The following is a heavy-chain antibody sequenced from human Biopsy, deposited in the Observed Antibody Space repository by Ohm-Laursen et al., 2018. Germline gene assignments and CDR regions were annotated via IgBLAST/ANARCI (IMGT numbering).Heavy chain of an antibody. CDR3: AQTRNDYGGFYFDY. Sequence: SETLSLTWSVSGDSISSSTYYWGWIRQPPGKGLEWIGTIRNTYFRTSLMSRVTMSVDTSKNQFSLKLSSVTAADTGVYYCAQTRNDYGGFYFDYWGRGTLVTVSS. D-gene: IGHD4/OR15-4a*01. CDR1: GDSISSSTYY. J-gene: IGHJ4*02. V-gene: IGHV4-39*01. CDR2: IRNT.